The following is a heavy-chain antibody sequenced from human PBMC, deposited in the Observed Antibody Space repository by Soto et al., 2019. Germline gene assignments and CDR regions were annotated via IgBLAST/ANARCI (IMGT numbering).Heavy chain of an antibody. CDR2: IYHSGST. J-gene: IGHJ4*02. CDR1: GASITSVGYY. D-gene: IGHD2-2*02. CDR3: GSFSDRITPATIVD. V-gene: IGHV4-31*03. Sequence: QVQLQESGPGLVQPSQTLSLTCSVSGASITSVGYYWTWIRQHPGEGLEWIGYIYHSGSTYYNPSFRRRLTIAVDTSTNQFSLRLNSVTAADTAVYYCGSFSDRITPATIVDWGQGTLVTVSS.